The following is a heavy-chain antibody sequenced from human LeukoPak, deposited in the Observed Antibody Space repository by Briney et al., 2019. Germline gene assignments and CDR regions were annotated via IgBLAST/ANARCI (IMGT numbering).Heavy chain of an antibody. CDR3: AKGSGSYTKPYYFDY. Sequence: PGGSLRLSCAASGFTFSSYSMNWVRQAPGKGLEWVSAISGSGGSTYYADSVKGRFTISRDNSKNTLYLQMNSLRAEDTAVYYCAKGSGSYTKPYYFDYWGQGTLVTVSS. J-gene: IGHJ4*02. D-gene: IGHD3-10*01. CDR1: GFTFSSYS. CDR2: ISGSGGST. V-gene: IGHV3-23*01.